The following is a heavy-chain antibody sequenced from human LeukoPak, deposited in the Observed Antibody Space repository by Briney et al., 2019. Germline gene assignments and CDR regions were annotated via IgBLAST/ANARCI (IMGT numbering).Heavy chain of an antibody. CDR3: AREVVAAAPQWYFDL. Sequence: SVKVSCKASGGTFSSYAISWVRQAPGQGLEWMGRIIPIFGTANYAQKFQGRVTITTDESTSTAYMELSSLRSEDTAVYYCAREVVAAAPQWYFDLGGRGTLVTVSS. CDR1: GGTFSSYA. V-gene: IGHV1-69*05. CDR2: IIPIFGTA. J-gene: IGHJ2*01. D-gene: IGHD6-13*01.